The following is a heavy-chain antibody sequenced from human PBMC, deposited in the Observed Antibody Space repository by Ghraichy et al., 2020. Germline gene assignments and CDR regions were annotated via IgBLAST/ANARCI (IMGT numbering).Heavy chain of an antibody. CDR2: ISTSSTHM. D-gene: IGHD1-26*01. CDR3: TTMLVVATPDF. CDR1: GFTFSNYS. V-gene: IGHV3-21*01. J-gene: IGHJ4*02. Sequence: GGSLRLSCAASGFTFSNYSMSWVRQAPGKGLEWVSSISTSSTHMYYADSVKGRFTIYRDNAKNSVYLQMNSLRAEDTALYYCTTMLVVATPDFWGQGTLVTVSS.